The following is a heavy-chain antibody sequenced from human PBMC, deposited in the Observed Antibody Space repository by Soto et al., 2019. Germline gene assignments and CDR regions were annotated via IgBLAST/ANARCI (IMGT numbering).Heavy chain of an antibody. CDR1: GDSVSSNSAA. CDR2: TYYRSKWYN. V-gene: IGHV6-1*01. CDR3: AREQSSSWYIYYYGMDV. D-gene: IGHD6-13*01. Sequence: SQTLSLTCAISGDSVSSNSAAWNWIRQSPSRGLEWLGRTYYRSKWYNDYAVSVKSRITINPDTSKNQFSLQLNSVTPEDTAVYYCAREQSSSWYIYYYGMDVWGQGTTVTVSS. J-gene: IGHJ6*02.